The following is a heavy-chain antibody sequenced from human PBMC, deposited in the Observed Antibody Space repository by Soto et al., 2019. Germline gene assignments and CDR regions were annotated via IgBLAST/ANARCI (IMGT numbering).Heavy chain of an antibody. CDR1: GFTFSSYA. V-gene: IGHV3-23*01. Sequence: EVQLLESGGGLVQPGGSLRISCAAPGFTFSSYAMSWVRQAPGKGLEGVSSISGSGGSTYFADSVKGRFTISRDNSKNTLYLQMNSLRVEDTAVYYCAKHLGYSSTYGMDVWGQGTTVTVSS. J-gene: IGHJ6*02. D-gene: IGHD6-13*01. CDR3: AKHLGYSSTYGMDV. CDR2: ISGSGGST.